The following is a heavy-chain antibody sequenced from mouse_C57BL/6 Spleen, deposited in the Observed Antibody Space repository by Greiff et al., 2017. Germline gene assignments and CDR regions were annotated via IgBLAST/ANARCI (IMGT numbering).Heavy chain of an antibody. V-gene: IGHV1-15*01. Sequence: VQLQQSGAELVRPGASVTLSCKASGYTFTDYEMHWVKQTPVHGLEWIGAIDPETGGTAYNQKFKGKAILTADKSSSTAYMELRSLTSEDSAVYYCTSYYDYDGGNYYAMDYWGQGTSVTVSS. D-gene: IGHD2-4*01. J-gene: IGHJ4*01. CDR3: TSYYDYDGGNYYAMDY. CDR2: IDPETGGT. CDR1: GYTFTDYE.